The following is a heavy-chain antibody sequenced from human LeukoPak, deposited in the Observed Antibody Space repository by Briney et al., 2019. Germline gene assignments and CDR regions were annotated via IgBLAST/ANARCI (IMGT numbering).Heavy chain of an antibody. CDR2: INPSNGLT. V-gene: IGHV1-46*01. J-gene: IGHJ4*02. Sequence: ASVTVSCKASGNTFSSYYMHWVRQAPGHGLEWMGIINPSNGLTSYAQKFEGRVTVTRDTSTSTVYMELSSLRSDDTAVYYCARAQYYYPHHYYVYWGQGTLVTVSS. CDR1: GNTFSSYY. D-gene: IGHD3-10*01. CDR3: ARAQYYYPHHYYVY.